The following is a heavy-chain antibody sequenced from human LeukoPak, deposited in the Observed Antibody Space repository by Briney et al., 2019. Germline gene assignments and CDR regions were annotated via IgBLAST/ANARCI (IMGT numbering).Heavy chain of an antibody. D-gene: IGHD3-16*01. J-gene: IGHJ4*02. V-gene: IGHV4-59*01. CDR2: IYYRGST. CDR1: GGSISSYY. Sequence: SETLSLTCTVSGGSISSYYWSWIRQPPGKGLEWIGYIYYRGSTNYNPSLKSRVIISVDTSKNQFSLKLSSVTAADTAVYYCARATRLEIDYWGQGTLVTVSS. CDR3: ARATRLEIDY.